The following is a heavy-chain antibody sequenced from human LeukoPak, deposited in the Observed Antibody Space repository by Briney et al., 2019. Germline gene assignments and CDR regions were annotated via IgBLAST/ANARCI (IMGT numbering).Heavy chain of an antibody. J-gene: IGHJ4*02. CDR1: GFTFSSYA. D-gene: IGHD6-19*01. Sequence: GGSLRLSCAASGFTFSSYAMSWVRQAPGKGLEWVSGISGSGGSTYYADSVKGRFSISRGNSKNTVYLQMNSLRAEDTAVYYCARSAAGTPDYWGQGTLVTVSS. CDR2: ISGSGGST. CDR3: ARSAAGTPDY. V-gene: IGHV3-23*01.